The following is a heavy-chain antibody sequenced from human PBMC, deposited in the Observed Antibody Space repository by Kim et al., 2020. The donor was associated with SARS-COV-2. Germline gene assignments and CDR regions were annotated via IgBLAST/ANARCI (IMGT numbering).Heavy chain of an antibody. Sequence: WMGGFEPEDGEPIYEQKCQGRVTMTEDTSTDTAYLELSSLRSEDTAVYYCATAPPYCSSTSCPNWFDPWGQGTLVTVSS. V-gene: IGHV1-24*01. D-gene: IGHD2-2*01. J-gene: IGHJ5*02. CDR3: ATAPPYCSSTSCPNWFDP. CDR2: FEPEDGEP.